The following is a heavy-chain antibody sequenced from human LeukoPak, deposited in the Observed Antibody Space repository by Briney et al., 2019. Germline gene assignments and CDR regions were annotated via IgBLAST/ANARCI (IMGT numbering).Heavy chain of an antibody. Sequence: GGSLRLSSAASGFTFSSYSMNWVRQAPGKGLEWVSSISSSSSYIYYADSVKGRFTISRNNAKNSLYLQMNSLRAEDTAVYYCAREGYYYDSSGFYNWFDHWGQGTLVTVSS. CDR3: AREGYYYDSSGFYNWFDH. CDR1: GFTFSSYS. CDR2: ISSSSSYI. J-gene: IGHJ5*02. V-gene: IGHV3-21*04. D-gene: IGHD3-22*01.